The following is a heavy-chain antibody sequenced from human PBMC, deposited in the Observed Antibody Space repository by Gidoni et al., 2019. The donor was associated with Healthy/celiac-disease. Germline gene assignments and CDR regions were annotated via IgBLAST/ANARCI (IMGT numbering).Heavy chain of an antibody. V-gene: IGHV4-39*01. D-gene: IGHD6-19*01. J-gene: IGHJ4*02. CDR2: IYYSGST. Sequence: QLQLQESGPGLVKPSETLSLTCTVSGGSISSSSYYWGWIRQPPGKGLEWIGIIYYSGSTYYNPSLKSRVTISVDTSKNQFSLKLSSVTAADTAVYYCARTGYDSGWSDYWGQGTLVTVSS. CDR3: ARTGYDSGWSDY. CDR1: GGSISSSSYY.